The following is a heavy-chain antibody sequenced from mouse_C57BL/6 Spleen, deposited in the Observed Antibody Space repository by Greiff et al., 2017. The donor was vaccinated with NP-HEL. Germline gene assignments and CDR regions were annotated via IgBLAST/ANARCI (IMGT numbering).Heavy chain of an antibody. CDR2: ISDGGSYT. CDR1: GFTFSSYA. CDR3: ARVYYGSSYYFDY. D-gene: IGHD1-1*01. J-gene: IGHJ2*01. Sequence: DVQLVESGGGLVKPGGSLKLSCAASGFTFSSYAMSWVRQTPEKRLEWVATISDGGSYTYYPDNVKGRFTISRDNAKNNLYLQMSHLKSEDTAMYYCARVYYGSSYYFDYWGQGTTLTVSS. V-gene: IGHV5-4*01.